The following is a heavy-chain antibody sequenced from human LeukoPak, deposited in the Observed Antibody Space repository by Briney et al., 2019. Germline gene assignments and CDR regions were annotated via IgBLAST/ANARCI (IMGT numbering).Heavy chain of an antibody. V-gene: IGHV4-34*01. CDR2: INHSGST. Sequence: PSETLSLTCAVYGGSFSGYYWSWIRQPPGKGLEWIGEINHSGSTNYNPSLKGRVTISVDTSKNQFSLKLSSVTAADTAVYYCARGHSSGWYSYYYMDVWGKGTTVTVSS. CDR1: GGSFSGYY. D-gene: IGHD6-19*01. CDR3: ARGHSSGWYSYYYMDV. J-gene: IGHJ6*03.